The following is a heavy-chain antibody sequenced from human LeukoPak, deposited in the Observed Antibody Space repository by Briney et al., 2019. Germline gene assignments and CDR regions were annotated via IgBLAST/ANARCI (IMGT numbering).Heavy chain of an antibody. CDR3: ARGYCSGGSCYSYYYYNYMDV. Sequence: SETLSLTCTVSGGSISSSSYYWGWIRQPPGKGLEWIGEINDSGRTKYNPSLKSRVTISVDTSKNQFSLKLSSVTAADTAVYYCARGYCSGGSCYSYYYYNYMDVWGKGTTVTVSS. J-gene: IGHJ6*03. V-gene: IGHV4-39*07. D-gene: IGHD2-15*01. CDR2: INDSGRT. CDR1: GGSISSSSYY.